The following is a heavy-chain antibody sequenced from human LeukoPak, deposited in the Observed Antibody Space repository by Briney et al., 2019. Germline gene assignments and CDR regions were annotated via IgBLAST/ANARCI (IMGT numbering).Heavy chain of an antibody. V-gene: IGHV1-69*02. Sequence: SVKVSCKASGGTFSSYTISWVRQAPGQGLEWMGRIIPILGIANYAQKFQGRVTITADKSTSTAYMELSSLRSEDTAVYYCARVNYNDSSGFDYWGQGTLVTVSS. CDR3: ARVNYNDSSGFDY. CDR2: IIPILGIA. J-gene: IGHJ4*02. D-gene: IGHD3-22*01. CDR1: GGTFSSYT.